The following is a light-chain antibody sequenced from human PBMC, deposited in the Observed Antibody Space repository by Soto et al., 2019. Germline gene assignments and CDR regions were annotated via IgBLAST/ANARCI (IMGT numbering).Light chain of an antibody. V-gene: IGKV3-20*01. J-gene: IGKJ3*01. CDR3: QQYGTSPPT. CDR1: QTVINNY. CDR2: GAS. Sequence: EIVLTQSPGTLSLSPGDRATLSCRASQTVINNYLAWYQQVPGQAPRLLIYGASGRTTGIPDRFSGSGSGTDFTLTISRLETEDFAVYYCQQYGTSPPTFGPGTKVDIK.